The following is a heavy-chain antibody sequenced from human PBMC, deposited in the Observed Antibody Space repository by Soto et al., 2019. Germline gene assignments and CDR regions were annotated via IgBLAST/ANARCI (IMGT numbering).Heavy chain of an antibody. D-gene: IGHD5-18*01. Sequence: GFLGLFWSASWFTLRNQAMHWVRQAPGKGLEWVAVISYDGSNKYYADSVKGRFTISRDNSKNTPYLQMNSLRAEDTAVYYCARDPSGGYSYGYPFDIWGQGTMVTVSS. J-gene: IGHJ3*02. CDR2: ISYDGSNK. V-gene: IGHV3-30-3*01. CDR3: ARDPSGGYSYGYPFDI. CDR1: WFTLRNQA.